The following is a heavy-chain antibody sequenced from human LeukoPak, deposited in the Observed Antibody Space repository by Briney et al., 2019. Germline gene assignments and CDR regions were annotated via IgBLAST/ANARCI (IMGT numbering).Heavy chain of an antibody. CDR2: MNPNSGNT. CDR1: GYTFTSYD. V-gene: IGHV1-8*01. D-gene: IGHD3-22*01. Sequence: ASVKVSCTASGYTFTSYDINWVRQATGQGLEWMGWMNPNSGNTGYAQKLQGRVTMTTDTSTSTAYMELRSLRSDDTAVYYCARPYDSSGYYYVSRSYYFDYWGQGTLVTVSS. CDR3: ARPYDSSGYYYVSRSYYFDY. J-gene: IGHJ4*02.